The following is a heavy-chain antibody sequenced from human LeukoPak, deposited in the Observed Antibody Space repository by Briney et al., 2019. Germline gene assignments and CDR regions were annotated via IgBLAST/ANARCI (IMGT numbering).Heavy chain of an antibody. V-gene: IGHV3-30*02. J-gene: IGHJ3*02. CDR2: VRYDGTDE. CDR1: GFTFNDHG. D-gene: IGHD3-10*01. Sequence: GSLRLSWVASGFTFNDHGMHWVRQAPGKGLEWLAFVRYDGTDESYGASVRGRLTISRDDSLNTLYLQMDSLGHDDTAVYYCARNRAFGTFDAFDMWGQGTMVTVSS. CDR3: ARNRAFGTFDAFDM.